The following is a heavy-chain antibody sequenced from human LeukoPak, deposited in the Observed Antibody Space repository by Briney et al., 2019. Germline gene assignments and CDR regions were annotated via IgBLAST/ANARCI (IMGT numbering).Heavy chain of an antibody. V-gene: IGHV1-8*01. CDR2: MNPNSGNT. CDR3: ARGNRGREYYDFWSGYIDAFDI. CDR1: GYSFTSHD. Sequence: ASVKVSCKASGYSFTSHDINWVRQATGQGLEWMGWMNPNSGNTGYAQKFQGRVTMTRNTSISTAYMELSSLRSEDTAVYYCARGNRGREYYDFWSGYIDAFDIWGQGTMVTVSS. J-gene: IGHJ3*02. D-gene: IGHD3-3*01.